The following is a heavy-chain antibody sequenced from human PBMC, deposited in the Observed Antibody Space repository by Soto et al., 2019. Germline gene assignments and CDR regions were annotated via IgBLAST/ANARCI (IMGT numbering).Heavy chain of an antibody. CDR1: GFAFSTFP. CDR2: ISGSSGEK. CDR3: AKDPREPWGGAYFDY. Sequence: EVQLLESGGGSVQPGGSLRLSCAASGFAFSTFPMNWVRQAPGKGLEWVSTISGSSGEKYYAASVKGRFTISRDNSKNTLYLQMNSLRAEDTAVYYCAKDPREPWGGAYFDYWRQGTLVTVSS. D-gene: IGHD2-21*01. V-gene: IGHV3-23*01. J-gene: IGHJ4*02.